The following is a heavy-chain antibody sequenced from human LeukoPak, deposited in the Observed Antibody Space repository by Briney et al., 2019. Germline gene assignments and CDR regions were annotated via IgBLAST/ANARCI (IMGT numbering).Heavy chain of an antibody. D-gene: IGHD5-18*01. CDR3: ARDYLPDTAMVNYYYGMDV. V-gene: IGHV1-18*04. CDR1: GYTFTSYG. CDR2: ISAYNGNT. J-gene: IGHJ6*04. Sequence: GASVKVSCKASGYTFTSYGISWVRQAPGQGLEWMGWISAYNGNTNHAQKLQGRVTMTTDTSTSTAYMELRSLRSDDTAVYYCARDYLPDTAMVNYYYGMDVWGKGTTVTVSS.